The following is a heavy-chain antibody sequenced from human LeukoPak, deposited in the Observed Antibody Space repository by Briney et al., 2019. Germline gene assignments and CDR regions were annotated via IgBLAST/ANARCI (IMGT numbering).Heavy chain of an antibody. CDR1: GFTFSSYA. Sequence: GGSLRLSCAASGFTFSSYAMTWVRQAPGKGLEWVADISGSDGTTHYADSVKGRLTISRDNSMNTLYLQLNNLRAEDTAVYYCSRHRLHVLGRGDFWGQGTLVTVSS. V-gene: IGHV3-23*01. CDR3: SRHRLHVLGRGDF. D-gene: IGHD3-10*02. J-gene: IGHJ4*02. CDR2: ISGSDGTT.